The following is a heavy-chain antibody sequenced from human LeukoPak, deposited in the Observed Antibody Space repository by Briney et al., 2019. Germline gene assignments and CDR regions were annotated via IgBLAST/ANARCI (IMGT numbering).Heavy chain of an antibody. Sequence: EGSLRLSCAASGFTFSSYSMNWVRQAPGKGLEWVSSISSSSSYIYYADSVKGRFTISRDNAKNSLYLQMNSLRAEDTAVYYCARDSHIVVVTAIRRDAFDIWGQGTMVTVSS. D-gene: IGHD2-21*02. V-gene: IGHV3-21*01. CDR2: ISSSSSYI. CDR1: GFTFSSYS. CDR3: ARDSHIVVVTAIRRDAFDI. J-gene: IGHJ3*02.